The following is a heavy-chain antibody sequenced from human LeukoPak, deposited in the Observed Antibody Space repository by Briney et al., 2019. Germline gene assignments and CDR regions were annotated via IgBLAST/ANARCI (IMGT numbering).Heavy chain of an antibody. D-gene: IGHD3-22*01. V-gene: IGHV3-9*01. CDR2: ISWNSGSI. CDR1: GFTFDDYA. CDR3: AKDALEDSSGYYFDY. J-gene: IGHJ4*02. Sequence: GGSLRLSCAASGFTFDDYAMHWVRQAPGKGLEWVSGISWNSGSIGYADSVKGRFTISRDNSKNTLYLQMNSLRAEDTAVYYCAKDALEDSSGYYFDYWGQGTLVTVSS.